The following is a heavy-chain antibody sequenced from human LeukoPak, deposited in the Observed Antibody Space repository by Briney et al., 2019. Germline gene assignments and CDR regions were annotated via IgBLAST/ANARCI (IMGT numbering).Heavy chain of an antibody. D-gene: IGHD2-15*01. Sequence: ASVKVSCKASGYTFTSYYLYWVRQAPGQGLEWMGIINPDGGGTTYAQKFQGRVTMTRDTSTSTVYMELSSLTSEDTAVYYCARETVVVADANYFDYWGQGSLVTVSS. CDR3: ARETVVVADANYFDY. CDR2: INPDGGGT. J-gene: IGHJ4*02. CDR1: GYTFTSYY. V-gene: IGHV1-46*01.